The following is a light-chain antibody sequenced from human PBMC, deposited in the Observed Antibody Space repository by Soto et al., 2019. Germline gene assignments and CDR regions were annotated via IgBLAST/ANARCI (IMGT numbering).Light chain of an antibody. CDR3: STWDDTLKGPV. J-gene: IGLJ3*02. CDR1: SSSIGNNR. CDR2: SNI. Sequence: QSVLTQPPSASGTPGQRVTISCSGTSSSIGNNRVNWYQQIPGTAPKLLIYSNIQRPSGVPDRFSGSKSGTSASLAITGLQSEDEADYYCSTWDDTLKGPVFGGGTKLTAL. V-gene: IGLV1-44*01.